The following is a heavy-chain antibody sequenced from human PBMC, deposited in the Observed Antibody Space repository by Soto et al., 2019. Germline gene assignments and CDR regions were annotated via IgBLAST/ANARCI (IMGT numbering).Heavy chain of an antibody. Sequence: EVQLVESGGGLVQPGGSLTLSCAASGFTFSSYWMHWVRQAPGKGLMWVSRIKSDGSGTMYADSVKGRLTTSRDNAKNTLDLQMNSLRVDDTAVYYCVRGDGDYYDGNGYLGRHWGQGTLVTVSS. V-gene: IGHV3-74*03. D-gene: IGHD3-22*01. CDR3: VRGDGDYYDGNGYLGRH. J-gene: IGHJ4*02. CDR2: IKSDGSGT. CDR1: GFTFSSYW.